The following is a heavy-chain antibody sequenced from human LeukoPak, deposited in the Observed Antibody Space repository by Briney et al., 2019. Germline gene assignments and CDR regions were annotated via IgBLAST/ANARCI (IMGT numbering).Heavy chain of an antibody. CDR2: ISDTGGRT. D-gene: IGHD3-22*01. CDR3: AKRGVVIRVILVGFHREAYYFDS. J-gene: IGHJ4*02. CDR1: GITLSNYG. Sequence: GGSLRLSCAVSGITLSNYGMTWVRQAPGKGLEWVAGISDTGGRTNYADSVKGRFTISRDNPKNTLYLQMNSLRAEETAVYFCAKRGVVIRVILVGFHREAYYFDSWGQGALVTVSS. V-gene: IGHV3-23*01.